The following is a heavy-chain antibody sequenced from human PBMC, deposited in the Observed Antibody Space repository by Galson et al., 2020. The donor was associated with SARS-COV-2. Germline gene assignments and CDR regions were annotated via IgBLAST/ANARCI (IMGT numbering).Heavy chain of an antibody. CDR2: ISSSSSYT. D-gene: IGHD2-2*01. J-gene: IGHJ3*02. CDR1: GFTFSDYY. V-gene: IGHV3-11*05. Sequence: GGSLRLSCAASGFTFSDYYMSWIRQAPGKGLEWVSYISSSSSYTNYADSVKGRFTISRDNAKNSLYLQMNSLRAEDTAVYYCARDRVVPAASDAFDIWGQGTMVTVSS. CDR3: ARDRVVPAASDAFDI.